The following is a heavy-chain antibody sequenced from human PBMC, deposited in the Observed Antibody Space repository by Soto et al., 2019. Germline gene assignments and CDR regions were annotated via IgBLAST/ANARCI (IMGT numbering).Heavy chain of an antibody. CDR2: TTTYNGNT. CDR3: ARDNGQWLVG. Sequence: QVQLVQSGAEVKKPGASVKVSCKTSGYGFTAYGITWVRQAPGQGFEWMGRTTTYNGNTKYAQKVQGRVTMTKDTSTSTAYMELRSLRFDDTAVYYCARDNGQWLVGWGQGTLVTVSS. J-gene: IGHJ4*02. CDR1: GYGFTAYG. V-gene: IGHV1-18*01. D-gene: IGHD6-19*01.